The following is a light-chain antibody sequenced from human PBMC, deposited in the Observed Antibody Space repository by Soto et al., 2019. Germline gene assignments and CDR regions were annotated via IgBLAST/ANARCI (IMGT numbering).Light chain of an antibody. J-gene: IGLJ1*01. V-gene: IGLV2-14*01. CDR3: SSYTSSSIV. Sequence: QSVPTQPASVSGSPGQSITISCTGTSSDVGGYNYVSWYQQHPGKAPKLMIYEVSNRPSGVSNRFSGSKSGNTASLTISGLQAEDEADYYCSSYTSSSIVFGTGTKLTVL. CDR1: SSDVGGYNY. CDR2: EVS.